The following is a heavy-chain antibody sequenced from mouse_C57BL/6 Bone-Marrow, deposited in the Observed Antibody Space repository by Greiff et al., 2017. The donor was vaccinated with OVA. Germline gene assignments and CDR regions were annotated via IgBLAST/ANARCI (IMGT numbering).Heavy chain of an antibody. V-gene: IGHV1-50*01. Sequence: QVQLKQPGAELVKPGASVKLSCKASGYTFTSYWMQWVKQRPGKGLEWIGEIDPSDSYINYNQKFKGKATLTVDTSSSTAYMQLSSLTSEASAVYYCARELRDYWGQGTTLTVSS. CDR2: IDPSDSYI. CDR1: GYTFTSYW. CDR3: ARELRDY. D-gene: IGHD1-1*01. J-gene: IGHJ2*01.